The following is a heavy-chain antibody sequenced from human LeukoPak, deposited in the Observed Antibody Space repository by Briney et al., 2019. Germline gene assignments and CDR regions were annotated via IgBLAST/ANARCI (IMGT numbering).Heavy chain of an antibody. Sequence: SQTLSLTCAISGDSVSSNSVAWNWIRQSPSRGFEWLGRTYYRSKWYSDYAVSVKSRITINPDTSKNQFSLQLKSVTPEDTAVYYCARVVSREWFFDYWGQGTLVTVSS. CDR3: ARVVSREWFFDY. CDR2: TYYRSKWYS. CDR1: GDSVSSNSVA. J-gene: IGHJ4*02. D-gene: IGHD3-3*01. V-gene: IGHV6-1*01.